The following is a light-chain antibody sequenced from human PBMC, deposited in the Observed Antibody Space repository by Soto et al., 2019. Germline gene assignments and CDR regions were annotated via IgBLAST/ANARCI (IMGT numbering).Light chain of an antibody. CDR3: QQYNSYSWT. J-gene: IGKJ1*01. CDR2: DAS. Sequence: IQMTQSPSTLSASVGDRVTITCRASQSISSWLAWYQQKPGKAPKLLIYDASSLESGVPSRFSGTGLGTEFTLTIGSLQPDDFATYYCQQYNSYSWTFGQGTKVEIK. V-gene: IGKV1-5*01. CDR1: QSISSW.